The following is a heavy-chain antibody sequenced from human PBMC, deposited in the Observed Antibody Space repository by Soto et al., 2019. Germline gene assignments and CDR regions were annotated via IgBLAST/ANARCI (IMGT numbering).Heavy chain of an antibody. Sequence: QVQLVQSGAEMKKPGSSVKVSCQSSGGTFNTYAMNWVRQAPGQGPEWMGDISPMFGAANYAPKFQGRVTITEAESTGTSYMQLSSLTSEDTALYFCAREVQVHTPAFVYWGQGTLVTVSS. V-gene: IGHV1-69*19. CDR3: AREVQVHTPAFVY. J-gene: IGHJ4*02. D-gene: IGHD3-10*01. CDR2: ISPMFGAA. CDR1: GGTFNTYA.